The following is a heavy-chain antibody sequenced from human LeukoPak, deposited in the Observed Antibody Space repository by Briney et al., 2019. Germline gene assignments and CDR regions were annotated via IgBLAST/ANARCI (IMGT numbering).Heavy chain of an antibody. CDR2: ISSSSSHI. D-gene: IGHD1-26*01. V-gene: IGHV3-21*01. CDR1: GFTFSSYS. CDR3: ARVLVGATDY. J-gene: IGHJ4*02. Sequence: GGSLRLSCAASGFTFSSYSMNWVRQAPGKGLEWVSSISSSSSHIYYADSVKGRFTISRDNAKNSLYLQMNSLRAEDTAVYYCARVLVGATDYWGQGTLVTVSS.